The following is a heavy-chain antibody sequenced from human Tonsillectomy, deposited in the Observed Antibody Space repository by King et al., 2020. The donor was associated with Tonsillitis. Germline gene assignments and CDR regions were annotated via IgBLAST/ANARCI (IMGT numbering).Heavy chain of an antibody. CDR3: SRVYXAAXYYYGMDV. D-gene: IGHD3-10*01. CDR1: GGSVSSGXYY. J-gene: IGHJ6*02. V-gene: IGHV4-61*01. Sequence: VQLQESGPGLVKXSETLSLTCTVXGGSVSSGXYYWSWIRQPPXKGLEWIGYIYYSGNTNYNPSLRSXVTXSEDTSXNXFXXKXSXLTAXDXAVAYCSRVYXAAXYYYGMDVWGQXTXVXX. CDR2: IYYSGNT.